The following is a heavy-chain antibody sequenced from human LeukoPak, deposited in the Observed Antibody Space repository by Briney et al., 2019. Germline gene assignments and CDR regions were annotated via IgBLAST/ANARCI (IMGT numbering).Heavy chain of an antibody. Sequence: GGSLRLSCAASGFTFSSYSMNWVRQAPGKGLEWVSSISSSSSYIYYADSVKGRFTISRDNAKNSLYLQMNSLRAEDTAVYYCAREFPGYSYGYGGDYWGQGTLVTVSS. V-gene: IGHV3-21*01. CDR3: AREFPGYSYGYGGDY. D-gene: IGHD5-18*01. J-gene: IGHJ4*02. CDR1: GFTFSSYS. CDR2: ISSSSSYI.